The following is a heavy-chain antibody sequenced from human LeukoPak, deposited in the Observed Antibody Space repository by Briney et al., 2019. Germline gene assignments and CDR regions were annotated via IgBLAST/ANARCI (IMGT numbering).Heavy chain of an antibody. CDR2: INHSGST. Sequence: PSETLSLTCTVSGGSISSYYWSWIRQPPGKGLEWIGEINHSGSTNYNPSLKSRVTISVDTSKNQFSLKLSSVTAADTAVYYCARKWLPIDYWGQGTLVTVSS. CDR3: ARKWLPIDY. D-gene: IGHD6-19*01. J-gene: IGHJ4*02. CDR1: GGSISSYY. V-gene: IGHV4-34*01.